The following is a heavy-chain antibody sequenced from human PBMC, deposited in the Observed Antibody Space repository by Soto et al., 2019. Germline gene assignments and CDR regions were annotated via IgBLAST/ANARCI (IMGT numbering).Heavy chain of an antibody. V-gene: IGHV1-3*01. CDR2: INAGNGNT. Sequence: ASVKVSCKASGYTFTSYAMHWVRQAPGQRLEWMGWINAGNGNTKYSQKFQGRVTVTRDTSASTAYMELSSLRSEDTAVYYCARVPITIFGVVIETLDYYMDVWGKGTTVTVSS. D-gene: IGHD3-3*01. CDR3: ARVPITIFGVVIETLDYYMDV. J-gene: IGHJ6*03. CDR1: GYTFTSYA.